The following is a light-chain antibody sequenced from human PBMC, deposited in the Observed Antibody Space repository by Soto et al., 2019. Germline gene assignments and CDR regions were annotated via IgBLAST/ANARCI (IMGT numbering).Light chain of an antibody. CDR3: SSYTNISTLGV. V-gene: IGLV2-14*01. J-gene: IGLJ1*01. Sequence: QSVLTQPASVSGSPGQSITISCTGTSSDVGGYNHVSWYQQQSGKAPKVMIYDVTNRPSGVSSRFSGSKSGNTASLTISGLQAEDEADYYCSSYTNISTLGVFVTGTKVTVL. CDR1: SSDVGGYNH. CDR2: DVT.